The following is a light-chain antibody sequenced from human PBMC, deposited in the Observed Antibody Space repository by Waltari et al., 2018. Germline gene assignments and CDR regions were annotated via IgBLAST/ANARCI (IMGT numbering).Light chain of an antibody. CDR2: DVN. J-gene: IGLJ3*02. Sequence: HSALAQPASVSGSPGQSIPISCTGTSSDVGAYNYASWYQQHPGKAPRLMIYDVNNRPSGVSNRFSGSKSGNTASLTISGLQAEDEADYYCSSFTTTNSWVFGGGTKLTVL. CDR3: SSFTTTNSWV. CDR1: SSDVGAYNY. V-gene: IGLV2-14*03.